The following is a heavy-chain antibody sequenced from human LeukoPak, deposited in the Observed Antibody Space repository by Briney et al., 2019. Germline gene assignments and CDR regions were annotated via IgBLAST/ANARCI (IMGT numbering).Heavy chain of an antibody. CDR2: ISGNGAST. CDR3: TTGYVVTSDAFDI. CDR1: GFAFNAYA. J-gene: IGHJ3*02. Sequence: GGSLRLSCAASGFAFNAYALSWVRQAPGKGLEWVSTISGNGASTYYADSVKGRFTISRDNSKNTAYLQMNSLKTEDTAVYYCTTGYVVTSDAFDIWGQGTMVTVSS. D-gene: IGHD3-16*01. V-gene: IGHV3-23*01.